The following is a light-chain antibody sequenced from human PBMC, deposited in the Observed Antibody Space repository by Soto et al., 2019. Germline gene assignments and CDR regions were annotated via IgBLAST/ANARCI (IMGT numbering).Light chain of an antibody. Sequence: EIVMTQSPATLSVSPGERAALSCRASQSVNSNFAWYQQKPGQAPRLLIYGASTRATDIPARFSGSGSGTEFTLTISSLQSEDFAVYYCQQYNNWPYTFGQGTKVEIK. CDR3: QQYNNWPYT. J-gene: IGKJ2*01. V-gene: IGKV3-15*01. CDR1: QSVNSN. CDR2: GAS.